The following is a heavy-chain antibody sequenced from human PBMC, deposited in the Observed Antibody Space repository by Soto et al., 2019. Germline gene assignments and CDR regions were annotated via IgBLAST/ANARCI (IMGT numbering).Heavy chain of an antibody. CDR1: GYSISSSNW. CDR2: IYYSGTT. V-gene: IGHV4-28*01. J-gene: IGHJ4*02. Sequence: QVQLHELGSGQVKPSDTLSLTCAVSGYSISSSNWWGWIRQRPGKGLEWIGYIYYSGTTYYNPSLKSRVTMSVDTSKNQFSLKLTSVTAVDTAVYYCARREIQGPIDYWGQGTLVTVSS. D-gene: IGHD1-26*01. CDR3: ARREIQGPIDY.